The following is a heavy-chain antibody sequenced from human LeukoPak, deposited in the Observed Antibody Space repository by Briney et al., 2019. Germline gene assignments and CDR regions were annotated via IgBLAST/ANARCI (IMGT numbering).Heavy chain of an antibody. CDR1: GGSFSGYY. Sequence: SETLSLTCAVYGGSFSGYYWSWIRQPPGKGLEWIGEINHSGSTNYNPSLKSRVTISVDTSKNQFSLKLSSVTAADTAVYYCARGSMGTVNDAFDIWGQGTTVTVSS. D-gene: IGHD4-17*01. V-gene: IGHV4-34*01. J-gene: IGHJ3*02. CDR2: INHSGST. CDR3: ARGSMGTVNDAFDI.